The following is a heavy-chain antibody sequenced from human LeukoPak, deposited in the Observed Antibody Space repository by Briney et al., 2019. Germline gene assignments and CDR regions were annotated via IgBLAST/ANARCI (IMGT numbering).Heavy chain of an antibody. Sequence: GGSLRLSCAASGFTFSSYGMHWVRQAPGKGLEWVAVIWYDGGNKYYADSVKGRFTISRDNSKNTLYLQMNSLRAEDTAVYYCARSRGLRLGELSSENDYWGQGTLVTVSS. CDR1: GFTFSSYG. J-gene: IGHJ4*02. CDR3: ARSRGLRLGELSSENDY. CDR2: IWYDGGNK. V-gene: IGHV3-33*01. D-gene: IGHD3-16*02.